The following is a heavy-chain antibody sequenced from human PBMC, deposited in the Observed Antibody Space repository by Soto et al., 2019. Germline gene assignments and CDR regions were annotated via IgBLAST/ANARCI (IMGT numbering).Heavy chain of an antibody. CDR1: GYIFTSYW. J-gene: IGHJ4*02. V-gene: IGHV5-51*01. D-gene: IGHD2-2*01. CDR3: ARRYCSSTSCYFDY. Sequence: GESLKISCKGSGYIFTSYWIGCVLQMPGKGLEWMGIIYPGDSDTRYSPSFQGQVTISADKSISTAYLQWSSLKASDTAMYYCARRYCSSTSCYFDYWGQGTLVTVSS. CDR2: IYPGDSDT.